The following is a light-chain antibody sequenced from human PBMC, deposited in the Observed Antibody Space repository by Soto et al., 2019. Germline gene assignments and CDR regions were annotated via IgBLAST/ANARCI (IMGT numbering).Light chain of an antibody. J-gene: IGKJ1*01. CDR2: AAS. CDR3: QQYGSPPWT. CDR1: QSVSSSY. V-gene: IGKV3-20*01. Sequence: EIVLTQSPGTLSLSPGERATLSCRGSQSVSSSYLAWYQQKPGQAPRLLIYAASSRATGIPDRFSGSGSGTDFTLTISRLEPEDFAVYYCQQYGSPPWTFGQGTKVDIK.